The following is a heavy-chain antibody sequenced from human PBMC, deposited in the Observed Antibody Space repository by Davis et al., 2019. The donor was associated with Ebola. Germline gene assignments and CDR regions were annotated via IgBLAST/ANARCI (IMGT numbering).Heavy chain of an antibody. CDR2: ISWNSGSI. Sequence: GGSLRLSCAASGFTFDDYAMHWVRQAPGKGLEWVSGISWNSGSIGYADSVKGRFTISRDNAKNSLYLQMNSLRAEDTAVYYCARDAYYGSGSYLSYYYYYGMDVWGQGTTVTVSS. CDR3: ARDAYYGSGSYLSYYYYYGMDV. V-gene: IGHV3-9*01. J-gene: IGHJ6*02. CDR1: GFTFDDYA. D-gene: IGHD3-10*01.